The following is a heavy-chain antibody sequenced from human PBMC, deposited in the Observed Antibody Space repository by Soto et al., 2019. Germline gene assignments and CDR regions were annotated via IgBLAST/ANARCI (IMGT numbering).Heavy chain of an antibody. Sequence: QVQLVQSGAEVKKPGASVKVSCKASGYTFTGYYMHWVRQAPGQGLEWMGWINPNSGGTNYAQKFQGWVTMTRDTSISTAYMELSRLRSDDTAVYYCGRGGGGYSGYDLYFDYWGQGTLVTVSS. CDR1: GYTFTGYY. D-gene: IGHD5-12*01. CDR2: INPNSGGT. J-gene: IGHJ4*02. V-gene: IGHV1-2*04. CDR3: GRGGGGYSGYDLYFDY.